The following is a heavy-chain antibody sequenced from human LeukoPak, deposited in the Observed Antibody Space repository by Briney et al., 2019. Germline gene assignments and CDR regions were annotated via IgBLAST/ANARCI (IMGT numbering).Heavy chain of an antibody. CDR2: ISAYNGNT. D-gene: IGHD4-17*01. CDR1: GYTFTSYG. CDR3: AREINDYGDYGESDY. Sequence: GASVEVSCTASGYTFTSYGISWVRQAPGPGLEWMGWISAYNGNTNYAQKLQGRVTMTTDTSTSTAYMELRSLRSDDTAVYYCAREINDYGDYGESDYWGQGTLVTVSS. V-gene: IGHV1-18*04. J-gene: IGHJ4*02.